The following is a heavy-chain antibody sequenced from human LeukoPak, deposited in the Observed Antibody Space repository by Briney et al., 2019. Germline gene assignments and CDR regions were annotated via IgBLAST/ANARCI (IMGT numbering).Heavy chain of an antibody. J-gene: IGHJ5*02. D-gene: IGHD2-2*01. V-gene: IGHV5-51*01. CDR3: ARRGIFKDIVVVPAAMLQELWFDP. CDR2: IYPGDSDT. CDR1: GYSFTSYW. Sequence: GESLKISCKGSGYSFTSYWIGWVRQMPGKGLEWMGIIYPGDSDTRYSPSFQGQVTISADKSISTAYLRWSSLKASDTAMYYCARRGIFKDIVVVPAAMLQELWFDPWGQGTLVTVSS.